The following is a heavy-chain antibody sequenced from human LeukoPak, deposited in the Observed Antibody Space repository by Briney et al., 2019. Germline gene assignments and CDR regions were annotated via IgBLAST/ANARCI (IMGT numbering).Heavy chain of an antibody. J-gene: IGHJ5*02. CDR1: GYSISSGYY. CDR3: ARGDIAARQGAWFDP. CDR2: IYHSGRT. Sequence: SETLSLTCTVSGYSISSGYYWGWIRQPPGKGLEWIGSIYHSGRTFYNPSLKSRVTISVDTSKNQFSLKLSSVTAADTAVYYCARGDIAARQGAWFDPWGQGTLATVSS. D-gene: IGHD6-6*01. V-gene: IGHV4-38-2*02.